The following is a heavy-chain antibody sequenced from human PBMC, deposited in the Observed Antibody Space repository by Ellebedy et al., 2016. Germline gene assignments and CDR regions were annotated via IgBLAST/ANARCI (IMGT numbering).Heavy chain of an antibody. D-gene: IGHD3-22*01. Sequence: GESLKISCKASGYIFTSNWIGWVRLMSGKGLEWMGIIYPGDSDTTYKPSFQGQVTITADKSISTAYLQWSKLKAADTAIYYCARLDSSGYSHWGQGTLVTVSS. J-gene: IGHJ4*02. CDR3: ARLDSSGYSH. CDR1: GYIFTSNW. CDR2: IYPGDSDT. V-gene: IGHV5-51*01.